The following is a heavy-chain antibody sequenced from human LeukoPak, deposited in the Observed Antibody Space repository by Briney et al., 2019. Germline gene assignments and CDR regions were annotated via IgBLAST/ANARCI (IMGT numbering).Heavy chain of an antibody. CDR2: FDSEEYDT. Sequence: ASVTVSCKVSGYTLTALALHWVRQAPGKGFEWIGGFDSEEYDTIYAQKFQGRVTMTEDTSTDTAYMELSSLYFEDTAVYYCATLEPEPGDFGGLAYWGQGTLVTVSS. J-gene: IGHJ4*02. CDR3: ATLEPEPGDFGGLAY. CDR1: GYTLTALA. D-gene: IGHD4-17*01. V-gene: IGHV1-24*01.